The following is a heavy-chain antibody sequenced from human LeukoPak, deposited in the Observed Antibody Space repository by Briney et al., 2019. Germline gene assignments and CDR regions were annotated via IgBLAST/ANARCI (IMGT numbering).Heavy chain of an antibody. J-gene: IGHJ4*02. Sequence: GGSLRLSCTVSGFTVSSNSMSWVRQAPGKGLEWVSFIYSDNTHYSDSVKGRFTISRDNSKNTLYLQMNSLRAEDTAVYYCAKDPYYYGSGSLNYWGQGTLVTVSS. D-gene: IGHD3-10*01. CDR3: AKDPYYYGSGSLNY. V-gene: IGHV3-53*01. CDR1: GFTVSSNS. CDR2: IYSDNT.